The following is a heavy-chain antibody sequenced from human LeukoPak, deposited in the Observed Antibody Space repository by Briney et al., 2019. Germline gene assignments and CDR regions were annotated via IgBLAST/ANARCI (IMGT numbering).Heavy chain of an antibody. CDR3: ARDVKTRNLAYCGGDCYVIDY. Sequence: GASVKVSCKASGYTFTSYGISWVRQAPGQGLEWMGWISAYNGNTNYAQKLQGRVTMTTDTSTSTAYTELRSLRSDGTAVYYCARDVKTRNLAYCGGDCYVIDYWGQGTLVTVSS. CDR1: GYTFTSYG. V-gene: IGHV1-18*01. D-gene: IGHD2-21*02. CDR2: ISAYNGNT. J-gene: IGHJ4*02.